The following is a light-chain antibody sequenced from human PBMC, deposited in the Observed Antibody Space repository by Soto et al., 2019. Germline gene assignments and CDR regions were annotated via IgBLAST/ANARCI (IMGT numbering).Light chain of an antibody. Sequence: EIVLTQSPGTLSLSPVERATLSCRASQSVSSSYLAWYQQKPGQAPRLLIYGASSRATGIPDRFSGSGSGTDFTLTISRLEPEDFAVYYCQQYGSSHTFGQGTKLEIK. CDR2: GAS. J-gene: IGKJ2*01. CDR1: QSVSSSY. CDR3: QQYGSSHT. V-gene: IGKV3-20*01.